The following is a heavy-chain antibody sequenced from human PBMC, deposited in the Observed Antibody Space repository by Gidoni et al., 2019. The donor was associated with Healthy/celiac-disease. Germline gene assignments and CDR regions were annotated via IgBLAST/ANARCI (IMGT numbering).Heavy chain of an antibody. V-gene: IGHV3-30-3*01. D-gene: IGHD2-15*01. CDR3: ARDRSARGGSRGFDP. J-gene: IGHJ5*02. CDR1: GFTFSSYA. Sequence: QVQLVESGGGVVQPGRSLRLSCAASGFTFSSYAMHWVRQAPGKGLEWVAVISYDGSNKYYADSVKGRFTISRDNSKNTLYLQMNSLRAEDTAVYYCARDRSARGGSRGFDPWGQGTLVTVSS. CDR2: ISYDGSNK.